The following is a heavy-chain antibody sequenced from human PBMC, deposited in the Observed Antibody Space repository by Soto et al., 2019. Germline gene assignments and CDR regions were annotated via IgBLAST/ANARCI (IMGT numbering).Heavy chain of an antibody. CDR1: GASGTDYY. V-gene: IGHV4-59*02. CDR3: ARWGDPAVRGFDI. Sequence: QVQLQESGPGLMKPSETLSLTCTVSGASGTDYYWNWIRQPPGRGLEWIGFVHYTGISNYSPSLRSRVTMSVDTSKNQFSLKVTSVTAADTAVYYCARWGDPAVRGFDIWGQGTMVTVSS. D-gene: IGHD2-21*02. J-gene: IGHJ3*02. CDR2: VHYTGIS.